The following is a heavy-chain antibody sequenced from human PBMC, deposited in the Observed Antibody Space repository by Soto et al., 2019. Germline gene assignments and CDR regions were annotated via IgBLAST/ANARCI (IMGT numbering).Heavy chain of an antibody. CDR3: AREEGYCSGGSCYSRGYYYYGMDV. D-gene: IGHD2-15*01. CDR1: GGTFSSYA. V-gene: IGHV1-69*01. Sequence: QVQLVQSGAEVKKPGSSVKVSCKASGGTFSSYAISWVRQAPGQGLEWMGGIIPIFGTANYAQKFQGRVTITAAESTSSAYRELITLRSEDTAVYYCAREEGYCSGGSCYSRGYYYYGMDVWGQGTTVTVSS. J-gene: IGHJ6*02. CDR2: IIPIFGTA.